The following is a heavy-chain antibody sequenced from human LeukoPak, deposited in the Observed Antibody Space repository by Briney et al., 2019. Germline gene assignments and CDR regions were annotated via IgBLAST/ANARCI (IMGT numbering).Heavy chain of an antibody. CDR1: GFTFSISW. V-gene: IGHV3-7*01. CDR2: IDKHGNGK. D-gene: IGHD1-26*01. CDR3: ARDAGWGYYDL. Sequence: GGSLRLSCVASGFTFSISWVTWVRQAPGKGLEWVANIDKHGNGKYYADSVKGRFAISRDYATNSVFLQMNSLRAEDTSVYYCARDAGWGYYDLWGQGTPVTVSS. J-gene: IGHJ4*02.